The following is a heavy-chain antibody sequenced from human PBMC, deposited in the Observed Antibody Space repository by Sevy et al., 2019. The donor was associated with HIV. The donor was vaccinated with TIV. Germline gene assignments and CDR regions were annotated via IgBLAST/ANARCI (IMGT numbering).Heavy chain of an antibody. CDR1: GGSLNNYF. Sequence: SETLSLTCTVSGGSLNNYFWSWLRQPPGKGLEWIGYMYCSGSTNYNPSLKSRVTISLDTSKNKNSLKVRSVTAADTAVYYCARESIGETGDFDYWGQGTLVTVSS. J-gene: IGHJ4*02. V-gene: IGHV4-59*01. D-gene: IGHD1-1*01. CDR3: ARESIGETGDFDY. CDR2: MYCSGST.